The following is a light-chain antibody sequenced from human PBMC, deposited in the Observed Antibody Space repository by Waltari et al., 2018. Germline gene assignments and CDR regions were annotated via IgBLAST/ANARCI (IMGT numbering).Light chain of an antibody. J-gene: IGKJ2*01. CDR2: WAS. CDR3: QQYYSTLMYT. CDR1: QSVLYSSNNKNY. V-gene: IGKV4-1*01. Sequence: DIVMTQSPDSLAVSLGERATINCKSSQSVLYSSNNKNYLAWYQQKPGQPPKLLIYWASTREAGVPDRVSGSGCGTDFTLAISSLQAEDVAVYYCQQYYSTLMYTFGQGTKLEIK.